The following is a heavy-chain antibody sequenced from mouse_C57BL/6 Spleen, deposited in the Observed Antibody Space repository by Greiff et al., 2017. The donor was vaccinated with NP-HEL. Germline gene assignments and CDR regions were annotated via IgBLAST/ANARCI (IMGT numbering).Heavy chain of an antibody. D-gene: IGHD4-1*01. V-gene: IGHV3-6*01. J-gene: IGHJ4*01. CDR3: ARRGDWDVDYAMDY. Sequence: EVQLQESGPGLVKPSQSLSLTCSVTGYSITSGYYWNWIRQFPGNKLEWMGYISYDGSNNYNPSLKNRISITRDTSKNQFFLKLNSVTTEDTATYYCARRGDWDVDYAMDYWGQGTSVTVSS. CDR2: ISYDGSN. CDR1: GYSITSGYY.